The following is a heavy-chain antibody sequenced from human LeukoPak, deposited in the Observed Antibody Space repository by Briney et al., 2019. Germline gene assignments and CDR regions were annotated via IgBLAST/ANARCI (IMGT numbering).Heavy chain of an antibody. CDR3: ASAVTVVEYYYYGMDV. CDR1: GGTFSSYA. J-gene: IGHJ6*02. V-gene: IGHV1-69*13. Sequence: SVKVSCKASGGTFSSYAISWVRQAPGQGLEWMGGIIPICGTANYAQKFQGRVTITADESTSTAYMELSSLRSEDTAVYYCASAVTVVEYYYYGMDVWGQGTTVTVSS. D-gene: IGHD4-23*01. CDR2: IIPICGTA.